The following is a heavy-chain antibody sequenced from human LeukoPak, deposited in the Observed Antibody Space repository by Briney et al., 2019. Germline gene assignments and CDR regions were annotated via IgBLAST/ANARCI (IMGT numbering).Heavy chain of an antibody. CDR1: GGSISSGGYY. D-gene: IGHD5-12*01. CDR3: ARHIRSRVTTIQFDY. V-gene: IGHV4-61*08. Sequence: TLSLTCTVSGGSISSGGYYWSWIRQPPGKGLEWIGYIYYSGSTNYNPSLKSRVTISVDTSKNQFSLKLSSVTAADTAVYYCARHIRSRVTTIQFDYWGQGTLVTVSS. J-gene: IGHJ4*02. CDR2: IYYSGST.